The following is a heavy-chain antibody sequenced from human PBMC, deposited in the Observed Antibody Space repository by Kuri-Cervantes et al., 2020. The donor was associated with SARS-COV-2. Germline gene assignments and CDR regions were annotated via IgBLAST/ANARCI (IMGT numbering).Heavy chain of an antibody. J-gene: IGHJ3*02. V-gene: IGHV4-39*02. CDR2: IYYSGST. CDR3: ARDFSSGWYADIDAFDI. Sequence: SETLSLTCTVSGGSISSSSYYWGWIRQPPGKGLEWIGSIYYSGSTYYNPSLKSRVTISVDTSKNQFSLKLSSVTAADTAVYYCARDFSSGWYADIDAFDIWGQGKMVNVSS. CDR1: GGSISSSSYY. D-gene: IGHD6-19*01.